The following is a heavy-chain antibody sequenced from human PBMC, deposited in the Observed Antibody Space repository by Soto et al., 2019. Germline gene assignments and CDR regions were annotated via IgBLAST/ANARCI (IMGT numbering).Heavy chain of an antibody. J-gene: IGHJ2*01. CDR1: GGSISGGGYY. V-gene: IGHV4-30-4*01. CDR3: AREIIPLTTDWYFDL. CDR2: TYDSGST. Sequence: QVQLQESGPGLVKPSETLSLTCTVSGGSISGGGYYWSWIRQPPGKGLEWIGYTYDSGSTYYNPSLKRRISISVDTSKNPFSLRLTSVTAADTAVYYCAREIIPLTTDWYFDLWGRGTLVTVSS. D-gene: IGHD4-17*01.